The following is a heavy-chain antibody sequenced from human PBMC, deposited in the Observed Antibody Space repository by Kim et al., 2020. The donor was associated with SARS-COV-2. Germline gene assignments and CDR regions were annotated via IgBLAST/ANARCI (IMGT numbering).Heavy chain of an antibody. CDR1: GYTFTSYD. J-gene: IGHJ6*02. V-gene: IGHV1-8*01. CDR2: MNPNSGNT. CDR3: ARGYYDSSGTPDYYYYGMDV. D-gene: IGHD3-22*01. Sequence: ASVKVSCKASGYTFTSYDINWVRQATGQGLEWMGWMNPNSGNTGYAQKFQGRVTMTRNTSISTAYMELSSLRSEDTAVYYCARGYYDSSGTPDYYYYGMDVWGQGTTVTVSS.